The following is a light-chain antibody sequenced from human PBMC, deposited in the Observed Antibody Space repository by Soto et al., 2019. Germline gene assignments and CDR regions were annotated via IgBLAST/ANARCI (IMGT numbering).Light chain of an antibody. Sequence: DIQLTQSPSFLSASVGDRVTITCRASQGISSYLAWYQQKPGKAPKLLIYAASTLQSGVPSRFSGSGSGTEFTLPISSPQPEDFATYYCQQLNSYPTTFGGGTKVEIK. CDR3: QQLNSYPTT. CDR2: AAS. J-gene: IGKJ4*01. V-gene: IGKV1-9*01. CDR1: QGISSY.